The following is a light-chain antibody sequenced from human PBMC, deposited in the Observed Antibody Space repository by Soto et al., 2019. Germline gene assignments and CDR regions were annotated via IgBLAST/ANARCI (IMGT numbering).Light chain of an antibody. CDR2: DTS. Sequence: EIVLTQSPLTLSLSPGERATLSCRTSQSVRSYLGWFQQKPGQAPSLLIFDTSHRATGVPARFSGSGSGTDFTLTISSLEPEDSAVYYCQQRYDWPVTFGPGTKVEIK. CDR3: QQRYDWPVT. V-gene: IGKV3-11*01. CDR1: QSVRSY. J-gene: IGKJ3*01.